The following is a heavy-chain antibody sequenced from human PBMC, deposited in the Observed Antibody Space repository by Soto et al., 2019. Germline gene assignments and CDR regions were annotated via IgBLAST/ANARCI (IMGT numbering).Heavy chain of an antibody. CDR1: GYTFSDYG. J-gene: IGHJ4*02. CDR3: AKRTSGTTWGESDY. D-gene: IGHD4-17*01. Sequence: QVQVMQSGAEVKKPGDSVKVSCKTSGYTFSDYGINWVRQAPGQGLEWMGWISGYSGNANLAQKFQGRVTMTTDKSTRTAYMELRRLRSDDTAVYYCAKRTSGTTWGESDYWGQGTLVTVSS. CDR2: ISGYSGNA. V-gene: IGHV1-18*04.